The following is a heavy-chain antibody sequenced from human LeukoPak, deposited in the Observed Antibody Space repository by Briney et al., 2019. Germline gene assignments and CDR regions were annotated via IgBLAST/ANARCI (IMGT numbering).Heavy chain of an antibody. CDR1: GFTFSHYD. CDR3: AKVVGGGNYFYMGG. CDR2: IRYDGSNE. Sequence: GGSLRLSCAASGFTFSHYDMHWVRQAPGKGLEWVAFIRYDGSNESYADSVKGRFTISRDNSKNTLYLQMSSLRAEDTAVYYCAKVVGGGNYFYMGGWGKGTTVTSS. J-gene: IGHJ6*03. D-gene: IGHD2-21*01. V-gene: IGHV3-30*02.